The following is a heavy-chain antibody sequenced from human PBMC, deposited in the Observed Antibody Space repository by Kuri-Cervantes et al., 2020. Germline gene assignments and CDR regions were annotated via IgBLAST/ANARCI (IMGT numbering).Heavy chain of an antibody. CDR2: IYYSGST. Sequence: SETLSLTCAVYGGSISSYYWSWIRQPPGKGLEWIGYIYYSGSTKYNPSLKSRVTISVDTSKNQFSLKLSSVTAADTAVYYCARASIAARLPSLYYYYYMGVWGKGTTVTVSS. D-gene: IGHD6-6*01. CDR1: GGSISSYY. CDR3: ARASIAARLPSLYYYYYMGV. J-gene: IGHJ6*03. V-gene: IGHV4-59*01.